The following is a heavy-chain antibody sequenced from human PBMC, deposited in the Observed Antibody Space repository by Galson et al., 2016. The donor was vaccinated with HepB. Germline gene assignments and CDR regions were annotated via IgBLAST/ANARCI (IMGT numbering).Heavy chain of an antibody. CDR1: GFTFSNYW. J-gene: IGHJ4*02. V-gene: IGHV3-7*03. Sequence: SLRLSCAASGFTFSNYWMSWVRQAPGKGLEWVANIKQDGNEKYYVDSVKGRFTISRDNAKNSLYLQMNSLRAEDTALYYCATDGGWSRYEHWGQGTLVTVSS. D-gene: IGHD6-19*01. CDR2: IKQDGNEK. CDR3: ATDGGWSRYEH.